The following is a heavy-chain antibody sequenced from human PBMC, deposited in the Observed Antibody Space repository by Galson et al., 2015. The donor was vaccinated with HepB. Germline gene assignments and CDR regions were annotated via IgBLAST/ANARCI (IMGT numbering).Heavy chain of an antibody. J-gene: IGHJ4*02. CDR1: GFTFSSYA. CDR3: GKKFLLKWLPDY. Sequence: SLRLSCAASGFTFSSYAMSWVRQAPGKGLEWVSAISGSGGTTYYADSVKGRFTISRDNSKNTLYLQMNSLRAEDTAVYYCGKKFLLKWLPDYWGQGTLVTVSS. D-gene: IGHD6-19*01. V-gene: IGHV3-23*01. CDR2: ISGSGGTT.